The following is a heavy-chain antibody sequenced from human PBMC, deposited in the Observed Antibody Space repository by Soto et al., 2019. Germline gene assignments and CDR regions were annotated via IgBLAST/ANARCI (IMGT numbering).Heavy chain of an antibody. CDR2: IGTAGDT. D-gene: IGHD3-22*01. CDR3: ARGPGYDSSGFRTDAFDI. CDR1: VFTFSSYD. J-gene: IGHJ3*02. Sequence: WWSLRLSCAASVFTFSSYDMHWFRQATGKGLEWVSAIGTAGDTYYPGSVKGRFTISREHAKNSLYLQMNSLRAGDTAVYYCARGPGYDSSGFRTDAFDIWGQGTMVTVSS. V-gene: IGHV3-13*01.